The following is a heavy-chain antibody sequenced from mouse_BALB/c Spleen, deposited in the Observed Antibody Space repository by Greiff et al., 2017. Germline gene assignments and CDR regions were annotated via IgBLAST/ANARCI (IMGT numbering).Heavy chain of an antibody. V-gene: IGHV5-12-2*01. CDR2: ISNGGGST. Sequence: EVKLVESGGGLVQPGGSLKLSCAASGFTFSSYTMSWVRQTPEKRLEWVAYISNGGGSTYYPDTVKGRFTISRDNAKNTLYLQMSSLKSEDTAMYYCARRTGDYAMDYWGQGTSVTVSS. CDR3: ARRTGDYAMDY. D-gene: IGHD4-1*01. J-gene: IGHJ4*01. CDR1: GFTFSSYT.